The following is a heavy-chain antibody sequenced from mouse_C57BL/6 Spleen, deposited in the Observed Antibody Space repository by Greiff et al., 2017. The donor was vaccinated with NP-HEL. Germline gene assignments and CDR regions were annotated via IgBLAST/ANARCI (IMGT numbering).Heavy chain of an antibody. Sequence: EVQLQESGPVLVKPGASVKMSCKASGYTFTDYYMNWVKQSHGKSLEWIGVINPYNGGTSYNQKFKGKATLTVDKSSSTAYMELNSLTSEDSAVYYCARRKLGYYAMDYWGQGTSVTVSS. D-gene: IGHD4-1*01. CDR1: GYTFTDYY. CDR3: ARRKLGYYAMDY. J-gene: IGHJ4*01. V-gene: IGHV1-19*01. CDR2: INPYNGGT.